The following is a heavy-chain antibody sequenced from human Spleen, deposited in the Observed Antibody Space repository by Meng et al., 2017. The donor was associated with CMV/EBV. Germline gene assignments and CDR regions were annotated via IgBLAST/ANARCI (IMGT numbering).Heavy chain of an antibody. CDR1: GFTFEFYG. CDR2: LQYDGSDK. J-gene: IGHJ6*02. D-gene: IGHD1-7*01. CDR3: TKARVSGTTYYYRAMDV. Sequence: SCAASGFTFEFYGMHWVRQAPGKGLEWVAFLQYDGSDKYYGDSVKGRFTISRDNSKSTLYLQMSSLRPEDTAIYFCTKARVSGTTYYYRAMDVWGQGTTVTVSS. V-gene: IGHV3-30*02.